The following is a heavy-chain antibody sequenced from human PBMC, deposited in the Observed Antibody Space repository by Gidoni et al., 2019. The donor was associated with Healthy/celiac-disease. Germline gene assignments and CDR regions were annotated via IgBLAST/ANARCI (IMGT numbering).Heavy chain of an antibody. D-gene: IGHD2-21*02. V-gene: IGHV4-34*01. CDR2: INHSGST. CDR1: GGSFSGYY. J-gene: IGHJ3*02. CDR3: ASPRRGNSRFDI. Sequence: QVQLQQWGAGLLKPSETLSLTCAVYGGSFSGYYWCWIRQPPGKGLEWIGEINHSGSTNYNPSLKSRVTISVDTSKNQFSLKLSSVTAADTAVYYCASPRRGNSRFDIWGQGTMVTVSS.